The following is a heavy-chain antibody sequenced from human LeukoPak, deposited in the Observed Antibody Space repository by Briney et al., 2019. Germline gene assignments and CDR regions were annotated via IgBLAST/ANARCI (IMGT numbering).Heavy chain of an antibody. J-gene: IGHJ3*02. CDR1: GFTFTNSW. Sequence: GGSLRLSCTASGFTFTNSWMHWVRQAPGKGLEWVAVISYDGSNKYFADSVKGRFTISRDNSKNTLYLQINSLRAEDTAVYYCAKDSGIAVAGTLRAFDIWGQGTMVTVSS. CDR3: AKDSGIAVAGTLRAFDI. D-gene: IGHD6-19*01. CDR2: ISYDGSNK. V-gene: IGHV3-30*18.